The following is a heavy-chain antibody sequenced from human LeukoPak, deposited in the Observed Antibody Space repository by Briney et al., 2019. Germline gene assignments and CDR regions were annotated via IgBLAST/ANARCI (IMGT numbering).Heavy chain of an antibody. CDR3: AKGGHYGSSYFHH. CDR1: GFTFNNYA. Sequence: GGSLRLSCAASGFTFNNYAMSWVRQAPGKGLEWVSAISGRGNNTDYADSVKGRFTISRDNSKNTLYLQMNSLRAEDTAVYYCAKGGHYGSSYFHHWGQGTLVTVSS. V-gene: IGHV3-23*01. J-gene: IGHJ1*01. CDR2: ISGRGNNT. D-gene: IGHD3-10*01.